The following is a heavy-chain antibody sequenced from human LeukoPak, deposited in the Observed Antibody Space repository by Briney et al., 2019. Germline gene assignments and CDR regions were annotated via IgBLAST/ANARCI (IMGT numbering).Heavy chain of an antibody. Sequence: PGGSLRLSCAASGFTFSSYAMSWVRQAPGKGLEWVSAISGSGGSTYYADSVKGRFTISRDNSKNTLYLQMNSLRAEDTAVYYCARGGVYYYGSGSGHGMDVWGQGTTVTVSS. J-gene: IGHJ6*02. V-gene: IGHV3-23*01. CDR1: GFTFSSYA. D-gene: IGHD3-10*01. CDR3: ARGGVYYYGSGSGHGMDV. CDR2: ISGSGGST.